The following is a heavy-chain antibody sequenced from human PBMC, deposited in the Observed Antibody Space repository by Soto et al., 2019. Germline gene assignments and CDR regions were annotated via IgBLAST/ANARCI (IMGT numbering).Heavy chain of an antibody. CDR1: GGSVRSGSYY. D-gene: IGHD3-22*01. Sequence: AETLSLPCTVSGGSVRSGSYYWSWIWQPPGKGLEWIGYIYNSGSTNYNPSLKRRVTISVDTSKNQFSLKLSSVTAADTAVYYCARGRYDTILHYYYYCGMDVWGQGTTVTVSS. CDR2: IYNSGST. J-gene: IGHJ6*02. CDR3: ARGRYDTILHYYYYCGMDV. V-gene: IGHV4-61*01.